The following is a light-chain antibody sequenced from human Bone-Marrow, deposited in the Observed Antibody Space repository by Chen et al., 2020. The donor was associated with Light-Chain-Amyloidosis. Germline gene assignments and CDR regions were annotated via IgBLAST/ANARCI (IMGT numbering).Light chain of an antibody. CDR3: QVWDRSSDRPV. V-gene: IGLV3-21*02. CDR1: NIGSTS. J-gene: IGLJ3*02. Sequence: SYVLTQPSSVSVAPGQTATIDCGGNNIGSTSVHWYQQTPAQAPLLVVYDDSDRPSGIPERLSGSNSGNTATLTISRVEAGDEADYYCQVWDRSSDRPVFGGGTKLTVL. CDR2: DDS.